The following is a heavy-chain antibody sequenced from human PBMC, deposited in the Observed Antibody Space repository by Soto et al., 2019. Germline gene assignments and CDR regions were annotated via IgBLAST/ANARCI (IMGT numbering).Heavy chain of an antibody. J-gene: IGHJ4*02. V-gene: IGHV4-31*03. CDR2: IYYSGST. CDR1: GGSISSGGYY. Sequence: PSETLSFTCTVSGGSISSGGYYWSWIRQHPGKGLEWIGYIYYSGSTYYNPSLKSRVTISVDTSKNQFSLKLSSVTAADTAVYYCASLRGYSGYPGDWGQGTLVTVSS. CDR3: ASLRGYSGYPGD. D-gene: IGHD5-12*01.